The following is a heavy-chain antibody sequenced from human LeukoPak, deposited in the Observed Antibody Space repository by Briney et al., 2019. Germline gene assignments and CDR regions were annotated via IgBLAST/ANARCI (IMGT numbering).Heavy chain of an antibody. V-gene: IGHV3-33*01. CDR3: ARGRDGSGSYYPTPDY. Sequence: GRSLRLSCAASGFTFSSYGMHWVRQAPGKGLEWVAVIWYDGSNKYYADSVKGRFTISRDNSENTLYLQMNSLRAEDTAVYYCARGRDGSGSYYPTPDYWGQGTLVTVSS. CDR2: IWYDGSNK. CDR1: GFTFSSYG. J-gene: IGHJ4*02. D-gene: IGHD3-10*01.